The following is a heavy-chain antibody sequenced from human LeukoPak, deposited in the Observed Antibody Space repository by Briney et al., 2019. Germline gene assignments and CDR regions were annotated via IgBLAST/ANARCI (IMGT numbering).Heavy chain of an antibody. CDR3: ARESRDGYSDAFDI. Sequence: SVKVSCKASGYTFTGYYMHWVRQAPGQGLEWMGWINPNSGGTNYAQKFQSRVTMTRDTSISTAYMELSRLRSDDTAVYYCARESRDGYSDAFDIWGQGTMVTVSS. CDR2: INPNSGGT. J-gene: IGHJ3*02. D-gene: IGHD5-24*01. V-gene: IGHV1-2*02. CDR1: GYTFTGYY.